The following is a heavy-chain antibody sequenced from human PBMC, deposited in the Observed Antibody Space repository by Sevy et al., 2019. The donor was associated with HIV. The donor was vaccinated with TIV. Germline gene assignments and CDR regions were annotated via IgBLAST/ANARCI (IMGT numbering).Heavy chain of an antibody. J-gene: IGHJ5*02. V-gene: IGHV4-34*01. CDR1: GGSFSGYY. Sequence: SETLSLTCAVYGGSFSGYYWSWIRQPPGKGLEWIGEINHSGSTNYNPSLKSRFTISVDTSKNQFSLKLSSVTAADTAVYYCARSPAMVRGVKGWFDPWGQGTLVTVSS. D-gene: IGHD3-10*01. CDR2: INHSGST. CDR3: ARSPAMVRGVKGWFDP.